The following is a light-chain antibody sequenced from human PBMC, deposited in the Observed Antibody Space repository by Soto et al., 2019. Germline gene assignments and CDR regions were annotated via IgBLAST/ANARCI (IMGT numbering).Light chain of an antibody. V-gene: IGKV1-33*01. CDR1: QDITKY. Sequence: DIQMTQSPSSLSASVGDRVTITCQASQDITKYLNWYQQKPGKAPKLLIYDASNLETGVTSRFSGSGSGTDFTFTISSLQPEDIVTYYCQQYDNLYTFGQGTKLEIK. CDR3: QQYDNLYT. J-gene: IGKJ2*01. CDR2: DAS.